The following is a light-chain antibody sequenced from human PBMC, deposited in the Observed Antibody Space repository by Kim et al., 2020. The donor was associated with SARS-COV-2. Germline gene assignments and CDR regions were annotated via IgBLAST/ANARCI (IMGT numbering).Light chain of an antibody. CDR3: SSYTKRNTLL. Sequence: GQSITISCIGTSSDIGDYNYVSWYQHHPGKVPKLMIYDVTKRPSGVSTRFSGSKSGNTASLIISGLQAEDEADYYCSSYTKRNTLLFGGGTKVTVL. V-gene: IGLV2-14*03. J-gene: IGLJ2*01. CDR1: SSDIGDYNY. CDR2: DVT.